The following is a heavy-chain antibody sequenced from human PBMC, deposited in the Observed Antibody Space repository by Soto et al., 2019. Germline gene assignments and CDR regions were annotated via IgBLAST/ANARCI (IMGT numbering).Heavy chain of an antibody. D-gene: IGHD6-13*01. CDR1: GGSINSGGYS. Sequence: SETLSLTCAVSGGSINSGGYSWSWIRQPPGKGLEWIGYIYHSGSTYYNPSLKSRVTISEDRSKNQFSLKLSSVTAADTAVYHCARGGGSPYHNHEFDFWGQGTLVTVSS. J-gene: IGHJ4*02. CDR2: IYHSGST. CDR3: ARGGGSPYHNHEFDF. V-gene: IGHV4-30-2*01.